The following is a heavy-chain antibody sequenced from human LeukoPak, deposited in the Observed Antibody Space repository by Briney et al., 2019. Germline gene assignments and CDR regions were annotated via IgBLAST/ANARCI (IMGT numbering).Heavy chain of an antibody. CDR2: INHRGST. D-gene: IGHD2-8*01. CDR3: ARSWAGMYYPFYYFDY. J-gene: IGHJ4*02. V-gene: IGHV4-34*01. Sequence: PSETLSLTCAVYGDSFSGYYWSWIRQPPGKGLEWIAEINHRGSTHYNPSLKSRVNITADTSKSQFSLNLDSVTAADTAVYYCARSWAGMYYPFYYFDYWGQGSLVTVSS. CDR1: GDSFSGYY.